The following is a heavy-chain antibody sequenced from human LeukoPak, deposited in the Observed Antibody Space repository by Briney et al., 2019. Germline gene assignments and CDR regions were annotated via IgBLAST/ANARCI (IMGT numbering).Heavy chain of an antibody. D-gene: IGHD1-20*01. J-gene: IGHJ4*02. Sequence: GESLKISCKGSGYSFTSYWIGWVRQMPGKGLEWMGIIYPGDSDTRYSLSCQGQVTISADKSIGTAYLQWSSLKASDTAMYYCARSIWAMGPYNWNVGWVSPNFDYWGQGTLVTVSS. V-gene: IGHV5-51*01. CDR1: GYSFTSYW. CDR3: ARSIWAMGPYNWNVGWVSPNFDY. CDR2: IYPGDSDT.